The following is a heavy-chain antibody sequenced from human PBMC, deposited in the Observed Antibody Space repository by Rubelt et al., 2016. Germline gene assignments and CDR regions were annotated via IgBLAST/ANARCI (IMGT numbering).Heavy chain of an antibody. V-gene: IGHV3-11*01. CDR3: ASRRYSSGWWDSNLDY. CDR2: ISSSGSTI. Sequence: GHGGVSYISSSGSTIYYADSVKGRFTISRDNAKNSLYLQMNSLRAEDTAVYYCASRRYSSGWWDSNLDYWGQGTLVTVSS. J-gene: IGHJ4*02. D-gene: IGHD6-19*01.